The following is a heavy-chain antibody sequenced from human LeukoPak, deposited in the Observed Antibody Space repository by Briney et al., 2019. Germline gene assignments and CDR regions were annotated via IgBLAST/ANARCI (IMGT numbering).Heavy chain of an antibody. CDR1: GGSISSYY. Sequence: PSETLSLTCTVSGGSISSYYWSWIRQPPGKGLEFIGYIYYSGSTNYNPSLKSRVTISVDTSKNQFSLKLSSVTAADTAVYYCARGTVTTADSGYYFDYWGQGTLVTVSS. D-gene: IGHD4-17*01. CDR2: IYYSGST. CDR3: ARGTVTTADSGYYFDY. J-gene: IGHJ4*02. V-gene: IGHV4-59*12.